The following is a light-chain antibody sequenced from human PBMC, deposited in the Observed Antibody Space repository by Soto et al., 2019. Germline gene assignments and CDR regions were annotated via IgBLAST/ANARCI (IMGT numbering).Light chain of an antibody. CDR3: CSYAGSSTFYV. J-gene: IGLJ1*01. CDR2: EAT. Sequence: QSALTQPASVSGSPGQSITISCTGTSNDVGSYNLVSWYQQHPGKAPKLMIYEATKRPSGVSNRFSGSKSGNTASLTISGLQAEDEADYYCCSYAGSSTFYVFGTGTKLTVL. CDR1: SNDVGSYNL. V-gene: IGLV2-23*01.